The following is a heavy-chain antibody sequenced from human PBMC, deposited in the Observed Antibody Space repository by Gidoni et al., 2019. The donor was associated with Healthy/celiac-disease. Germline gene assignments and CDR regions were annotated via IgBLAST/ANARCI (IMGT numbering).Heavy chain of an antibody. Sequence: QVQLVQSGAAVKKPGSSVKVSCKASGGPFSSYAIRWVRQAPGQGLEWMGGIITIFGTANYAQKFQGRVTITADESTSTAYMELSSLRSEDTAVYYCARIAVAGTGDDDYWGQGTLVTVSS. J-gene: IGHJ4*02. V-gene: IGHV1-69*01. CDR2: IITIFGTA. CDR3: ARIAVAGTGDDDY. CDR1: GGPFSSYA. D-gene: IGHD6-19*01.